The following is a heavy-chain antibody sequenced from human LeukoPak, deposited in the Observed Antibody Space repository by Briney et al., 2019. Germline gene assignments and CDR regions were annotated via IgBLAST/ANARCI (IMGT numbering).Heavy chain of an antibody. J-gene: IGHJ4*02. CDR1: GFTFSSYS. D-gene: IGHD3-3*01. CDR2: ISSSSSYI. Sequence: GGSLRLSCAASGFTFSSYSMNWVRQAPGKGLEWVSSISSSSSYIYYADSVKGRFTISRDNAKNSLYLQMNSLRAEDTAVYYCARGLRFLEWLLYGDFDYWGQGTLVTVSS. V-gene: IGHV3-21*01. CDR3: ARGLRFLEWLLYGDFDY.